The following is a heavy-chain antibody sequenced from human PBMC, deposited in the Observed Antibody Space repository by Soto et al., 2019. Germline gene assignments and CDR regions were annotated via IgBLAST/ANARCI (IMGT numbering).Heavy chain of an antibody. J-gene: IGHJ4*02. D-gene: IGHD6-25*01. CDR2: ISGGNGNT. CDR3: ARDGVAAGNIKFDY. Sequence: GASVKVSCKASGYIFTKSAMHWVRQAPGQRLEWMGWISGGNGNTKYSPKLQDRVTITRDTSASTAYMELSSLRSEDTALYYCARDGVAAGNIKFDYWGQGTLVTVSS. V-gene: IGHV1-3*01. CDR1: GYIFTKSA.